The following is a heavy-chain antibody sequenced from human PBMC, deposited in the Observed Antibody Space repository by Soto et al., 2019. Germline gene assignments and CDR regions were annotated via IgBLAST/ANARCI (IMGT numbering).Heavy chain of an antibody. J-gene: IGHJ4*02. CDR1: GFDFSGSE. Sequence: EVQLVESGGALVQPGGSLRLSCTASGFDFSGSEMNWFRQAPGKGLEWVAYITGSGGVMFHADSVKGRFSISRDNAKNSLFLEMSDLTADDTGVYYCAKVAPFILGSPFCGQGTLVTVSS. V-gene: IGHV3-48*03. D-gene: IGHD2-21*01. CDR2: ITGSGGVM. CDR3: AKVAPFILGSPF.